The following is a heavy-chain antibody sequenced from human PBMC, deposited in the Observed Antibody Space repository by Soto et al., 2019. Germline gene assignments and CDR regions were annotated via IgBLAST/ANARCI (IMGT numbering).Heavy chain of an antibody. CDR1: GASISGSYYY. CDR2: VFYTGFT. J-gene: IGHJ4*02. V-gene: IGHV4-39*01. Sequence: TLSLTCAVSGASISGSYYYWAWLRQSPGKGPEWIGSVFYTGFTSYNPSLESRVSVSVDTSKSQFSLKLSAVTAADTAVYYCATSQKGYNWNYFDHWGQGALVTVSS. D-gene: IGHD1-20*01. CDR3: ATSQKGYNWNYFDH.